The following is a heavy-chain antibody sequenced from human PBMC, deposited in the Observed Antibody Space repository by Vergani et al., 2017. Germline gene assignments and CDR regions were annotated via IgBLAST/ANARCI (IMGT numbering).Heavy chain of an antibody. CDR1: GGSFTSYH. D-gene: IGHD4-11*01. CDR3: ARVNTETNGHLYYYYYMDF. J-gene: IGHJ6*03. Sequence: QVQIQQWGGGLLKPSETLSLNCVVNGGSFTSYHWTWIRQSPGEGLEWVGDIDHTGRPDYNPSLKSRLTMSVDKSRNQFSLTLNSVTATDTAIYFCARVNTETNGHLYYYYYMDFWGQGTAVTVS. CDR2: IDHTGRP. V-gene: IGHV4-34*01.